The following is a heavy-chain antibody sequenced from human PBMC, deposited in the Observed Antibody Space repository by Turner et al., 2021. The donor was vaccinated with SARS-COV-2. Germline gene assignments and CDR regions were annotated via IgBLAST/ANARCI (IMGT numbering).Heavy chain of an antibody. CDR2: ISPSGIT. Sequence: QVQLQESGPGLVKPSETLSLTCTVSGGPITSFYWSWIREPAGTGLEWIGRISPSGITNYNPSLQSRVTMSLDRPNSQFSLKLTSVTAADTAVYFCAREGDGIWGQGTTVTVSS. J-gene: IGHJ3*02. D-gene: IGHD3-10*01. V-gene: IGHV4-4*07. CDR1: GGPITSFY. CDR3: AREGDGI.